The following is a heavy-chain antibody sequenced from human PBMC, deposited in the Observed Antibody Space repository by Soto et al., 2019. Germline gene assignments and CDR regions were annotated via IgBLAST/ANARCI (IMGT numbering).Heavy chain of an antibody. CDR1: GYTFTSYG. J-gene: IGHJ5*02. V-gene: IGHV1-3*01. CDR2: INAGNGNT. D-gene: IGHD6-13*01. CDR3: ARVPAAIAPGIAAADDSGSWFDH. Sequence: GASLKVSCKASGYTFTSYGMHWVRLAPGQRLEWMRWINAGNGNTTYSQKFQVRVTITRDTSASTAYMELSSLRSEDTAVYYCARVPAAIAPGIAAADDSGSWFDHWRHGSLVTV.